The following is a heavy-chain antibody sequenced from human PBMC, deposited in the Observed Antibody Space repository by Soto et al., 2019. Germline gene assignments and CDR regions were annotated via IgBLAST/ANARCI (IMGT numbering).Heavy chain of an antibody. J-gene: IGHJ4*02. D-gene: IGHD2-15*01. CDR3: AKDLDHCSGGSCSCLDY. CDR1: GFTFSSYG. CDR2: ISYDGSDK. V-gene: IGHV3-30*18. Sequence: QVQLVESGGGVVQPGRSLRLSCAASGFTFSSYGMHWVRQAPGKGLEWVAVISYDGSDKYYADSVKGRFTISRDNAKNTLYLQMNSLRAGDTAVYYCAKDLDHCSGGSCSCLDYWGQGALVTVSS.